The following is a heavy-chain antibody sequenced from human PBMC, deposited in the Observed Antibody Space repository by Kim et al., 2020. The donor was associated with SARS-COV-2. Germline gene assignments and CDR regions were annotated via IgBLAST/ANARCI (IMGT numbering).Heavy chain of an antibody. Sequence: GGSLRLSCAASGFTFSSYWMAWVRQAPGKGLEWVANIKQDGGEKYYVDSVKGRFTISRDNARYSLYLQMNSLRAEDTAVYYCARVLRSSGYYLGYYSDYWGQGTLVTVSS. CDR1: GFTFSSYW. CDR2: IKQDGGEK. D-gene: IGHD3-22*01. V-gene: IGHV3-7*03. J-gene: IGHJ4*02. CDR3: ARVLRSSGYYLGYYSDY.